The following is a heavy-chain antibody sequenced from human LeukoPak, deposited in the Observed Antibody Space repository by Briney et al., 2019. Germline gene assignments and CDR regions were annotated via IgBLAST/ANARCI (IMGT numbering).Heavy chain of an antibody. CDR2: IYYGDTT. J-gene: IGHJ4*02. Sequence: SETLSLTCTVSGGSISTYYWNWIRQPPGKGLDWIGYIYYGDTTDYNPSLQSRVTISVDTSKNQFSLKPTSVTTADTAVYYCARGLNDYYFDYWGRGALVSVSS. CDR1: GGSISTYY. CDR3: ARGLNDYYFDY. V-gene: IGHV4-59*01. D-gene: IGHD2-21*02.